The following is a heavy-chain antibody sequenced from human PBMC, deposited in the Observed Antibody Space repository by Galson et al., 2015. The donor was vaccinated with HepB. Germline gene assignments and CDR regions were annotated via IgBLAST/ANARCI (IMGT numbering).Heavy chain of an antibody. J-gene: IGHJ4*02. CDR2: VDPNTGQT. V-gene: IGHV1-46*03. Sequence: SVKVSCKASGYTFTDYFVHWVRQAPGQGLEWVGRVDPNTGQTHYAQKFKGRVTMTRDTSTTTVYMDLSSLRSDDAAMYYCSRERGGTCYFDYWGQGALVTVSS. CDR1: GYTFTDYF. CDR3: SRERGGTCYFDY.